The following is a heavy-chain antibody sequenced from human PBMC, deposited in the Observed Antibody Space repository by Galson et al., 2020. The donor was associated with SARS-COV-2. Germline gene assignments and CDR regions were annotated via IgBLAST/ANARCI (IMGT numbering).Heavy chain of an antibody. Sequence: SGPTLAKPPKTPTPTCTLSEYSPSSSTEGPCWIRQPTGNALEWPPLINRSHDEHHSPSLKSRLTITKATSKNQVVLTMTNMDPVDTGTYFCAHVLYFESSGYWGFDYWGQGTRVIVSS. V-gene: IGHV2-5*01. CDR3: AHVLYFESSGYWGFDY. CDR2: INRSHDE. J-gene: IGHJ4*02. D-gene: IGHD3-22*01. CDR1: EYSPSSSTEG.